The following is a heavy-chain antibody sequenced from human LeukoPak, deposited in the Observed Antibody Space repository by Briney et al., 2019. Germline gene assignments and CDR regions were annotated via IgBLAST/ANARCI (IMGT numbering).Heavy chain of an antibody. CDR3: ARDGYCSSTGCPFDY. Sequence: GASVEVSCKASGYTFTSYYMHWMRQAPGQGLEWMGIINPSGGSTSYAQKFQGRVTMTRDTSTSTVYMELSSLRSEDTAVYYCARDGYCSSTGCPFDYWGQGTLVTVSS. V-gene: IGHV1-46*01. J-gene: IGHJ4*02. D-gene: IGHD2-2*03. CDR1: GYTFTSYY. CDR2: INPSGGST.